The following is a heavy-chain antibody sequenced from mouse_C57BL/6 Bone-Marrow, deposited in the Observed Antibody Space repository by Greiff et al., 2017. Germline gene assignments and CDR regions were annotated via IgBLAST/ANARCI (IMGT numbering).Heavy chain of an antibody. V-gene: IGHV1-81*01. D-gene: IGHD2-4*01. CDR3: AREDPIYYDYDEAWFAY. Sequence: QVQLKQSGAELARPGASVKLSCKASGYTFTSYGISWVKQRTGQGLEWIGEIYPRSGNTYYNEKFKGKATLTADKSSSTAYMELRSLTSEDSAVXFCAREDPIYYDYDEAWFAYWGQGTLVTVSA. CDR2: IYPRSGNT. J-gene: IGHJ3*01. CDR1: GYTFTSYG.